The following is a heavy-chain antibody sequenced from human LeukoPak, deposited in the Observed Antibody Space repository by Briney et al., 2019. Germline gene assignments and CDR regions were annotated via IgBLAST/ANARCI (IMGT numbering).Heavy chain of an antibody. CDR3: ARLSTGGAYYYYYMDV. V-gene: IGHV1-69*05. J-gene: IGHJ6*03. CDR2: IIPIFGTA. CDR1: GGTFSSYA. D-gene: IGHD2/OR15-2a*01. Sequence: ASVKVSCKASGGTFSSYAISWVRQAPGQGLEWMGGIIPIFGTANYAQKFQGRATITTDESTSTAYMELSSLRSEDTAVYYCARLSTGGAYYYYYMDVWGKGTTVTVSS.